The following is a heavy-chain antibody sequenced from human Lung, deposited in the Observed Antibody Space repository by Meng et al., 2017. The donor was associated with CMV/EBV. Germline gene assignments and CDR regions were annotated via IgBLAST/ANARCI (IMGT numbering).Heavy chain of an antibody. CDR2: IDPNSGGT. CDR1: GYTFTGYY. D-gene: IGHD3-3*01. V-gene: IGHV1-2*02. CDR3: SRDLVTIFGVVGTFGY. J-gene: IGHJ4*02. Sequence: ASVXVSXKSSGYTFTGYYMHWVRQAPGQGLEWMGWIDPNSGGTNYAQKFQGRVTMTRDTSINTAYMELSRLRSDDTAVYYCSRDLVTIFGVVGTFGYWGQGXLVTVSS.